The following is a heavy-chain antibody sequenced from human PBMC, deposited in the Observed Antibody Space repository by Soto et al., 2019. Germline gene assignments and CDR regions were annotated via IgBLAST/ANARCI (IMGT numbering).Heavy chain of an antibody. CDR1: GFTFSDHY. CDR2: IRKKTNSYTT. CDR3: AKRGDIVEVSRTFVGYGMDV. V-gene: IGHV3-72*01. D-gene: IGHD2-2*01. Sequence: GGSLRLSCAASGFTFSDHYMDWVRQAPGKGLEWVGRIRKKTNSYTTEYAASVKGRFTISRDDSKNSLYLQMSSLKTEDTAMYYCAKRGDIVEVSRTFVGYGMDVWGQGTTVTVSS. J-gene: IGHJ6*02.